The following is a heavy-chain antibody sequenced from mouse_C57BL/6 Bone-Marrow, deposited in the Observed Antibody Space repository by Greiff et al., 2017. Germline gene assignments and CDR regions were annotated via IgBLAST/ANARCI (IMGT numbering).Heavy chain of an antibody. CDR2: ISSGSSTI. J-gene: IGHJ4*01. CDR1: GFTFSDYG. Sequence: EVMLVESGGGLVKPGGSLKLSCAASGFTFSDYGMHWVRQAPEKGLEWVAYISSGSSTIYYADTVKGRFTISRDNAKNTLFLQMTSLRSEDTAMYYCARKRRVPMDYWGKGTSVTVSS. CDR3: ARKRRVPMDY. V-gene: IGHV5-17*01.